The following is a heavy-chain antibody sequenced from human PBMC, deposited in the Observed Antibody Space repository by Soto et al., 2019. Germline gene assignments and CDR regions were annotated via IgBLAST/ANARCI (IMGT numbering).Heavy chain of an antibody. CDR1: GYTFTSYA. CDR2: INAGNGNT. V-gene: IGHV1-3*01. Sequence: GASVKVSCKASGYTFTSYAMHWVRQAPGQRLEWMGWINAGNGNTKYSQKFQGRVTITRDTSASTAYMELSSLRSEDTAVYYCARDSGWITEWELLRGYFDYWGQGTLVTVSA. CDR3: ARDSGWITEWELLRGYFDY. J-gene: IGHJ4*02. D-gene: IGHD1-26*01.